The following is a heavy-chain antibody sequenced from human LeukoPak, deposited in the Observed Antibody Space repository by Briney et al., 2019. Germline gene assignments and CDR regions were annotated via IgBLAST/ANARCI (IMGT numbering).Heavy chain of an antibody. V-gene: IGHV3-72*01. CDR3: VRGFNSFDV. Sequence: GGSLRLSCVASGFTFSDHYMDWVRQPPGKGLEWIARSRNKANSYTTVYAASVQGRFTISRDVSKNSLYLQMNSLQSDDTALYYCVRGFNSFDVWGQGTMVTVSS. CDR1: GFTFSDHY. J-gene: IGHJ3*01. CDR2: SRNKANSYTT.